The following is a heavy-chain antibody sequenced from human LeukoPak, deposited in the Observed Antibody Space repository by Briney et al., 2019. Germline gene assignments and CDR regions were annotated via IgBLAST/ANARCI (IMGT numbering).Heavy chain of an antibody. D-gene: IGHD1-14*01. CDR3: ARDRPLTGRLNWFDP. CDR1: GGSISSYY. J-gene: IGHJ5*02. V-gene: IGHV4-59*12. Sequence: PSETLSLTCTVSGGSISSYYWSWIRQPPGKGLEWIGYIYYSGSTNYNPSLKSRVTISVDTSKNQFSLKLSSVTAADTAVYYCARDRPLTGRLNWFDPWGQGTLVTVSS. CDR2: IYYSGST.